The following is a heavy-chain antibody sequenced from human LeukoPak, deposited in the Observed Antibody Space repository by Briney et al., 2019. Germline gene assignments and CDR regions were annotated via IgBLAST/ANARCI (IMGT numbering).Heavy chain of an antibody. J-gene: IGHJ3*02. Sequence: PGGSLRLSCAASGFTFSSYSMNWVRQAPGKGLEWVSSISSSSSYIYYADSVKGRFTISRDNAKNSLYLQMSSLRAEDTAVYYCARALGYCSGGSCQEEAFDIWGQGTMVTVSS. CDR3: ARALGYCSGGSCQEEAFDI. D-gene: IGHD2-15*01. V-gene: IGHV3-21*01. CDR1: GFTFSSYS. CDR2: ISSSSSYI.